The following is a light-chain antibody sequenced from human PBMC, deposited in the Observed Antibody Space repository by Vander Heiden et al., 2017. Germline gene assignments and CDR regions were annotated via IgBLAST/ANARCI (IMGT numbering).Light chain of an antibody. CDR3: QQYYSNRWT. CDR1: QSVLYSSNDKNQ. V-gene: IGKV4-1*01. Sequence: DIVMTQSPDSLAVSLGERATINCKSSQSVLYSSNDKNQLAWYQQKPGQPPKLLIYWASTRESGVPDRFSGSGSGTDFTLTISSLQAEDVAVYYCQQYYSNRWTFGQGTKVEIK. CDR2: WAS. J-gene: IGKJ1*01.